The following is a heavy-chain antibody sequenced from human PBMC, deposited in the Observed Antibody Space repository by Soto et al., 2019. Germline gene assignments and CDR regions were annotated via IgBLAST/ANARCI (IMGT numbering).Heavy chain of an antibody. D-gene: IGHD4-17*01. CDR2: ITGSGGST. CDR3: AKDRYGDYGGIDY. V-gene: IGHV3-23*01. J-gene: IGHJ4*02. Sequence: EVQLLESGGGLVQPGGSLRLSCAASGFTFSTYAMIWVRQAPGKGLEWVSDITGSGGSTYYADSVKGRFTISRDTSKNTLFLQMNSLRDEDTAVYYCAKDRYGDYGGIDYWGQGTMVTVSS. CDR1: GFTFSTYA.